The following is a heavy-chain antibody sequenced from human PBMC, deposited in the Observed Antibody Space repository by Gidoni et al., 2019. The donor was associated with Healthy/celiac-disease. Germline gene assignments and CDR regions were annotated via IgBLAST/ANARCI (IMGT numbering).Heavy chain of an antibody. D-gene: IGHD2-2*01. V-gene: IGHV3-49*05. CDR3: TRDLRDLCSTSCRDAFDI. Sequence: EVQLVESGGGLVKPGRSLRLSCTASGLPFGDYAMSWFRQAPGKGLEWVGFIRSKAYGGTTEYAASVKGRFTISRDDSKSIAYLQMNSLKTEDTAVYYCTRDLRDLCSTSCRDAFDIWGQGTMVTVSS. J-gene: IGHJ3*02. CDR1: GLPFGDYA. CDR2: IRSKAYGGTT.